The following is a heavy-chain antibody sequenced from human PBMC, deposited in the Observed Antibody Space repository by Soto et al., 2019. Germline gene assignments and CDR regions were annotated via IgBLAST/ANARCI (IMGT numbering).Heavy chain of an antibody. CDR1: DYTFTPYS. CDR2: IGGYIGKR. Sequence: QVKLVQSGGEVKKPGASVKVSCKASDYTFTPYSITWVRQAPGQGLEWMGGIGGYIGKRKYAQKLQDRVTMTTDTSTRTAYMELRSLRSDDAAVYYCARGLGAQAGWEVWGHGTTVTVS. CDR3: ARGLGAQAGWEV. D-gene: IGHD3-16*01. V-gene: IGHV1-18*04. J-gene: IGHJ6*02.